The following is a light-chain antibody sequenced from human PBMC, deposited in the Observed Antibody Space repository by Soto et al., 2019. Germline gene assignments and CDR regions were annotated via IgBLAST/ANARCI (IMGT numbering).Light chain of an antibody. V-gene: IGKV3-20*01. CDR2: GAS. Sequence: EIVLTQSPGTLSLSPRQRATLSCRASQTVSDNYLAWYQQKPGQAPRLLIYGASSRAPGIPDRFSGSGSGTDFTLTISRLEPEDFAIYYCHQYAASPRTFGQGTKVEVK. CDR3: HQYAASPRT. CDR1: QTVSDNY. J-gene: IGKJ1*01.